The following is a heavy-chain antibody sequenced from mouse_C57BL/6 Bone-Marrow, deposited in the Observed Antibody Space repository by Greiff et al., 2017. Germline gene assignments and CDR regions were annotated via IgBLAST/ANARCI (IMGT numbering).Heavy chain of an antibody. D-gene: IGHD3-1*01. V-gene: IGHV5-9-1*02. CDR1: GFTFSSYA. CDR2: ISSGGGYI. Sequence: EVKLMESGEGLVKPGGSLKLSCAASGFTFSSYAMSWVRQTPEKRLAWVAYISSGGGYIYYADTVQGRFTISRDNARNTLYLQMSSLKSEDTAMYYCTRSEQRWLYYYAMDYWGQGTSVTVSS. J-gene: IGHJ4*01. CDR3: TRSEQRWLYYYAMDY.